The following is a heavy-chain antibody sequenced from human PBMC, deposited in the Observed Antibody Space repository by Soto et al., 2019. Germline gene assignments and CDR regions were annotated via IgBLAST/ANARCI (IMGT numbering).Heavy chain of an antibody. CDR1: GGSISSSSYY. V-gene: IGHV4-39*01. J-gene: IGHJ6*02. CDR2: IYYSGST. D-gene: IGHD3-3*01. CDR3: ARQDGGVVPDFYYYYGMDV. Sequence: SETLSLTCTVSGGSISSSSYYWGWIRQPPGKGLEWIGSIYYSGSTYYNPSLKSRVTISVDTSKNQFSLKLSSVTAADTAVYYCARQDGGVVPDFYYYYGMDVWGQGTTVTVSS.